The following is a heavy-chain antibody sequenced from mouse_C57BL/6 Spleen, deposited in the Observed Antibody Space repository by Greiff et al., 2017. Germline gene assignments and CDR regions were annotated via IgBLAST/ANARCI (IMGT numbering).Heavy chain of an antibody. D-gene: IGHD1-1*01. Sequence: VQLQQSGPELVKPGASVKISCKASGYAFSSSCMNWVKQRPGKGLEWIGRINPGNGDTNYNGKFKGKATLTADKSSSTAYMQLSSLTSEDSAVYVCARDTTVYYYAMDYWGQGTSVTVSS. CDR3: ARDTTVYYYAMDY. CDR1: GYAFSSSC. CDR2: INPGNGDT. V-gene: IGHV1-82*01. J-gene: IGHJ4*01.